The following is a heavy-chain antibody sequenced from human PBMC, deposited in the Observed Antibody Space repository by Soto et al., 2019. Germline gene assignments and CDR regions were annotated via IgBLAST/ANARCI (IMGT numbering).Heavy chain of an antibody. CDR1: GQSFSGHS. D-gene: IGHD1-1*01. CDR2: INERGRT. CDR3: ARGSGIVALPGELEDVKYDY. V-gene: IGHV4-34*01. J-gene: IGHJ4*02. Sequence: QVQLQQWGAGLVKPSETLSLSCAVYGQSFSGHSWAWIRKPPGKGLEWIGEINERGRTYYNQSLKSRVTISTETYKNQFSLKLISVSAADTAAYFCARGSGIVALPGELEDVKYDYWGQGTLVNVSS.